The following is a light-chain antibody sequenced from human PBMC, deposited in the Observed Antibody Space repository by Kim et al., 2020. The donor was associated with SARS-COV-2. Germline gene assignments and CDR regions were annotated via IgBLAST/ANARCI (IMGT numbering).Light chain of an antibody. J-gene: IGKJ2*01. V-gene: IGKV2-40*01. Sequence: PAVISCRSSRSLFDRNDGNTYLDWYVQKPGQSPQLLIYTLSYRPSGVPDRFSGSGSGTYFTLKISRVEAEDVGLYYCMQRIEFPYTFGPGTKLEIK. CDR3: MQRIEFPYT. CDR2: TLS. CDR1: RSLFDRNDGNTY.